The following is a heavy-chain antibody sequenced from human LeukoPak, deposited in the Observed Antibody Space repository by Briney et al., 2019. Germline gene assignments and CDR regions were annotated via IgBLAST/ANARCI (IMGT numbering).Heavy chain of an antibody. J-gene: IGHJ1*01. CDR3: ARDPNPYCGGDCPAEYFQH. CDR2: ISSSSSYI. CDR1: GFTFSSYS. Sequence: GGSLRLSCAASGFTFSSYSMNWVRQAPGKGLEWVSSISSSSSYIYYADSVKGRFTISRDNAKNSLYLQMNSLRAEDTAVYYCARDPNPYCGGDCPAEYFQHWGQGTLVTVSS. V-gene: IGHV3-21*01. D-gene: IGHD2-21*02.